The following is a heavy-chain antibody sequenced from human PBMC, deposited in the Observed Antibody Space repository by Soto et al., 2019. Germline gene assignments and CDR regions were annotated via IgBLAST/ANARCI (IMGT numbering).Heavy chain of an antibody. CDR3: GMGDCVGGGDAFDI. CDR2: ISSSSSYI. Sequence: PVGSLRLSCAASGFTFSSYSMNWVRQAPGKGLEWVSSISSSSSYIYYADSVKGRFTISRDNAKNSLYLQMNSLRAEDTAVYYWGMGDCVGGGDAFDIWGQGTMVTVSS. V-gene: IGHV3-21*04. D-gene: IGHD3-16*01. CDR1: GFTFSSYS. J-gene: IGHJ3*02.